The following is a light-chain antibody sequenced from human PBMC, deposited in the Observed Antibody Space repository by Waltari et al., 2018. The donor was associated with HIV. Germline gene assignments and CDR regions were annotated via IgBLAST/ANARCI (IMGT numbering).Light chain of an antibody. CDR1: QGLSIW. V-gene: IGKV1D-12*01. Sequence: DIQMTQSPSSVSASVGDRVTITCRASQGLSIWLAWYQQKTGKAPKLLIYAASSLQSGVPSRFSGSGSGTDFTLTSSSLQSEDFATFFCQQATSFPRTFGGGTKVEIK. CDR3: QQATSFPRT. CDR2: AAS. J-gene: IGKJ4*01.